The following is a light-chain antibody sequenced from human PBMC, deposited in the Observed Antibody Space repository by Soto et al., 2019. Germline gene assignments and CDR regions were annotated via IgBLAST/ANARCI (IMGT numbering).Light chain of an antibody. Sequence: DIVMTQSPDSLAVSLGERATISCRSSQAIFRDSSGRHLLAWYQQKPGQPPKLLIYWASTRESGVPDRFSGSGSETDFTLTYSSPQADDVAIYFSHEFNNPPLVTFDLGNKMEI. CDR1: QAIFRDSSGRHL. J-gene: IGKJ2*01. CDR2: WAS. CDR3: HEFNNPPLVT. V-gene: IGKV4-1*01.